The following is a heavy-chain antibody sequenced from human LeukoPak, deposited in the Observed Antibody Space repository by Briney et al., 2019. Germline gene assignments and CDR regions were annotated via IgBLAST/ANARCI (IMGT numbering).Heavy chain of an antibody. D-gene: IGHD2-15*01. Sequence: SETLSLTCTVSGGSLNSGSYFWGWVRQPPGKGLEWIGNIYYRGTTYYHPFLESRVTISIDTSKNQFSLKMTSVTAADTAVYYCARRKAGEVAVDYWGQGTLISVSS. CDR1: GGSLNSGSYF. J-gene: IGHJ4*02. CDR3: ARRKAGEVAVDY. CDR2: IYYRGTT. V-gene: IGHV4-39*01.